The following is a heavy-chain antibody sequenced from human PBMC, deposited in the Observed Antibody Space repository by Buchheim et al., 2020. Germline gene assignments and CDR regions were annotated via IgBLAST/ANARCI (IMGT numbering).Heavy chain of an antibody. J-gene: IGHJ2*01. CDR2: INHSGTT. V-gene: IGHV4-34*01. Sequence: QVQLQQWGAGLLKPSETLSLTCAVYGGSFSDYYWSWIRQPSGKGLEWIGEINHSGTTTYNPSLKRRITISVDTSKNQFSLKLSSVTAADTAVYYCARSWSSRYFDLWGRGTL. CDR1: GGSFSDYY. CDR3: ARSWSSRYFDL.